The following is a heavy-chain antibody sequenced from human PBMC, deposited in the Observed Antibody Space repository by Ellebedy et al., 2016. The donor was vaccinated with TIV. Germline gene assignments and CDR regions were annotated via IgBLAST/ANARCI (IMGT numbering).Heavy chain of an antibody. J-gene: IGHJ4*02. CDR1: GFTFSTYW. Sequence: GESLKISCAASGFTFSTYWVHWVRQAPGKGLVWVSRINGDGSSTNYAGSVKGRFTISRDKAKNTLYLQMDSLRVDDTAVYYCGRQYDHWGQGSLVTVSS. CDR3: GRQYDH. D-gene: IGHD4-11*01. V-gene: IGHV3-74*01. CDR2: INGDGSST.